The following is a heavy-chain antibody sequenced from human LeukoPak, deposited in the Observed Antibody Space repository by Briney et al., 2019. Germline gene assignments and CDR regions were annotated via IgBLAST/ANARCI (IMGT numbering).Heavy chain of an antibody. J-gene: IGHJ4*02. CDR3: AKDMGYSSSWYVDY. D-gene: IGHD6-13*01. CDR1: GLTFDDYA. V-gene: IGHV3-9*01. CDR2: ISWNGGSI. Sequence: GGSLRLSCAASGLTFDDYAMHWVRQAPGKGLEWVSGISWNGGSIGYADSVKGRFTISRDNAKNSLYLQMNSLRAEDTALYYCAKDMGYSSSWYVDYWGQGTLVTVSS.